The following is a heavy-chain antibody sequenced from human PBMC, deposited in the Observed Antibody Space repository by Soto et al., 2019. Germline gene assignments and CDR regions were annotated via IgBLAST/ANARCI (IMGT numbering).Heavy chain of an antibody. CDR1: GYTFTSYG. CDR3: ARDSYSPTNSFDY. J-gene: IGHJ4*02. Sequence: AAVKVSCKASGYTFTSYGISWVRHAPGQGREWMGWIISDNGNTNYAQKLQGRVTMTTATYTSKAYMELRSLRSDDTDVYYCARDSYSPTNSFDYWGQGTLVTVSS. CDR2: IISDNGNT. D-gene: IGHD3-16*01. V-gene: IGHV1-18*04.